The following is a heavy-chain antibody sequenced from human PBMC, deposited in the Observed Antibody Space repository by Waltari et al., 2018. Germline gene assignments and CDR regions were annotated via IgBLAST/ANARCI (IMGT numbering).Heavy chain of an antibody. CDR2: IKADGSEQ. D-gene: IGHD3-16*01. V-gene: IGHV3-7*03. J-gene: IGHJ4*02. CDR3: ARGSAYYVRVWDY. CDR1: GFTFRGYW. Sequence: EVQLVESGGTLVQPGGSLRLSCAASGFTFRGYWMTWVRQAPGEGLECVANIKADGSEQYYVDSVRGRFTISRDNAENSLYLQMNSLIADDTAVYYCARGSAYYVRVWDYWGQGTLVTVSS.